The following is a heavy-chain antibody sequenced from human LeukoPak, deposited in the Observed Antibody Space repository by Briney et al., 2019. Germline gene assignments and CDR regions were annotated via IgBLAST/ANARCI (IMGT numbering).Heavy chain of an antibody. J-gene: IGHJ5*02. D-gene: IGHD2-2*02. Sequence: TGGSLRLSCAASGFTFSSYAMSWVRQAPGKGLEWVSAISGSGGSTYYADSVKGRFTISRDNSKNTLYLQMNSLRAEDRAVYYCAKDRGGYCSSTSCYTGIGWFDPWGQGTLVTVSS. CDR2: ISGSGGST. CDR1: GFTFSSYA. CDR3: AKDRGGYCSSTSCYTGIGWFDP. V-gene: IGHV3-23*01.